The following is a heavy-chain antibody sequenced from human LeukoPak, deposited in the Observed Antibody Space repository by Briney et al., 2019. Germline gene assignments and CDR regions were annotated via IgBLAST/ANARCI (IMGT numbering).Heavy chain of an antibody. CDR1: GTSSSSGDYY. J-gene: IGHJ4*02. Sequence: PSETLSLTCTVSGTSSSSGDYYWSWIRQPPGKGLEWIGSISDSGRTYQNPSLKSRVTISVDRSKKYFSLNLRSVTATDTAVYFCARLWDAYNKPFDLWGQGTLVTVSS. CDR2: ISDSGRT. CDR3: ARLWDAYNKPFDL. V-gene: IGHV4-30-4*01. D-gene: IGHD4-4*01.